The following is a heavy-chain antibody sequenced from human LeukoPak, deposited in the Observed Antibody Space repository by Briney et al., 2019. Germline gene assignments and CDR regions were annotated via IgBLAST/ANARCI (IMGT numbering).Heavy chain of an antibody. J-gene: IGHJ5*02. CDR1: GGSISGYY. CDR3: ARRPDYYDGSGTQSWFDP. CDR2: IYCSGST. Sequence: PSETLSLTCTVSGGSISGYYWSWIRQPPGKGLEWIGNIYCSGSTNYTPSLKSRVTISVDTSKNQFSLKLSSVTAADTAVYYCARRPDYYDGSGTQSWFDPWGQGTLVTVSS. V-gene: IGHV4-59*08. D-gene: IGHD3-22*01.